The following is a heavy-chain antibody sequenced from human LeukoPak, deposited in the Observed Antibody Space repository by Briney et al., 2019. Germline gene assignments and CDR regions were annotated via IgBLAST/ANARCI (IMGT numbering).Heavy chain of an antibody. CDR1: GFTFGGYS. CDR2: IRGKAYGATT. Sequence: GGSLRLSCSTSGFTFGGYSMSWVRQAPGKGREWVGFIRGKAYGATTEYAASVKGRFTISRDNSKSIAYLQMNSLKTEDTAVYYCTSSFGQLSFFDYWGQGTLVTVSS. D-gene: IGHD3-10*01. CDR3: TSSFGQLSFFDY. V-gene: IGHV3-49*04. J-gene: IGHJ4*02.